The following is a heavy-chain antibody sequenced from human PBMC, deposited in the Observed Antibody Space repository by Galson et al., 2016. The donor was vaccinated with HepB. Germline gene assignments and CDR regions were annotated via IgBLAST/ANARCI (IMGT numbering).Heavy chain of an antibody. V-gene: IGHV4-39*01. Sequence: SETLSLTCTVSDGSISNSGFSWGWIRQPPGKGLEWIGTVYRGKTYYNPSLGGRVTISVGMSSDLLSLKLTSLTAADTAVYYCARAGLGTRASFDYWGQGTLVAFSS. CDR1: DGSISNSGFS. J-gene: IGHJ4*02. CDR3: ARAGLGTRASFDY. CDR2: VYRGKT. D-gene: IGHD1-7*01.